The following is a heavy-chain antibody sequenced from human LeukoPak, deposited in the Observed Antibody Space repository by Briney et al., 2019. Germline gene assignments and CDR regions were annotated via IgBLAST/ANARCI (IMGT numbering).Heavy chain of an antibody. Sequence: GGSLRLSCAAYGFTFSSYAMPWVREAPGKGLEWVAVTSYDGSNKYYADSVKDRFTISRDNSKNTLYLQMNGLRAEDTAVYYCARGATAVAGPIRDYGGQGTLVTVSS. D-gene: IGHD6-19*01. CDR3: ARGATAVAGPIRDY. CDR1: GFTFSSYA. CDR2: TSYDGSNK. J-gene: IGHJ4*02. V-gene: IGHV3-30*04.